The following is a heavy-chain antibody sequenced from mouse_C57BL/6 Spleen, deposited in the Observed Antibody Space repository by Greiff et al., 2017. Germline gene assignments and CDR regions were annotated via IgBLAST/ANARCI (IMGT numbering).Heavy chain of an antibody. CDR3: ARRSTMVTGFAY. CDR2: ILPGSGST. J-gene: IGHJ3*01. V-gene: IGHV1-9*01. CDR1: GYTFTGYW. D-gene: IGHD2-2*01. Sequence: QVQLQQSGAELMKPGASVKLSCKATGYTFTGYWIEWVKQRPGHGLEWIGEILPGSGSTNYNKKFKGTATVTADKSSNTAYMQLSSLTTEDSAIDYCARRSTMVTGFAYWGQGTLVTVSA.